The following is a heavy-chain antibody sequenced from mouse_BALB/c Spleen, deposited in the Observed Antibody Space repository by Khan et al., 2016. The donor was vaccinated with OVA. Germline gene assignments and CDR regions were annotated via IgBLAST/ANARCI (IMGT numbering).Heavy chain of an antibody. CDR1: GYTFSSYW. CDR3: ARRGLRWDFDY. J-gene: IGHJ2*01. Sequence: QVQLKQSGAELMKPGASVKISCKATGYTFSSYWIEWVKQRPGHGLEWIGEILPGSGRNNYNEKFKGKATFTADTSSSTAYMQLSSLTSEDSAVYYCARRGLRWDFDYWGQGTTLTVSS. D-gene: IGHD1-1*01. V-gene: IGHV1-9*01. CDR2: ILPGSGRN.